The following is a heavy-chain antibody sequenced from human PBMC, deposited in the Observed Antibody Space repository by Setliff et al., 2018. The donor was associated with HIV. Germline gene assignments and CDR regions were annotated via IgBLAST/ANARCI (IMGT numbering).Heavy chain of an antibody. CDR3: ARRRGYGYTFDD. Sequence: SETLSLTCSVSDDSLSSSNYYWGWVRQPPGKGLEWIAMIYYSGTTYYSPSLKSRVTISVDTSMKQLFLRLNYVTAADTAVYYCARRRGYGYTFDDWGQGLLVTVSS. CDR1: DDSLSSSNYY. D-gene: IGHD5-12*01. CDR2: IYYSGTT. V-gene: IGHV4-39*01. J-gene: IGHJ4*02.